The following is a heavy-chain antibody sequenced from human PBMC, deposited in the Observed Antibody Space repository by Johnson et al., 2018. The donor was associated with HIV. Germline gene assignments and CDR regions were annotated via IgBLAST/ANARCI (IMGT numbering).Heavy chain of an antibody. Sequence: QVQLVESGVGVVQPGRSLRLSCAASGFTFSNYAMHWVRQAPGKGLEWVAAVWYDGSNKYYVDSVKGRFTISRDNAKNSLYLQMNSLRAEDTAVYYCARDLRWDNASDIRGQGTMVTVSS. J-gene: IGHJ3*02. CDR1: GFTFSNYA. CDR3: ARDLRWDNASDI. V-gene: IGHV3-33*08. D-gene: IGHD5-24*01. CDR2: VWYDGSNK.